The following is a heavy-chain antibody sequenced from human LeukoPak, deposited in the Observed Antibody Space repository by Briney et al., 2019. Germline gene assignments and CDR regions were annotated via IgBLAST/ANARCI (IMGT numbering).Heavy chain of an antibody. CDR3: ASQDVAIFGVVINEFDY. CDR1: GGSISSSSYY. J-gene: IGHJ4*02. Sequence: PSETLSLTCTVSGGSISSSSYYWGWIRQPPGKGLEWIGSIYYSGGTYYNPSLKSRVTISVDTSKNQFSLKLSSVTAADTAVYYCASQDVAIFGVVINEFDYWGQGTLVTVSS. CDR2: IYYSGGT. V-gene: IGHV4-39*01. D-gene: IGHD3-3*01.